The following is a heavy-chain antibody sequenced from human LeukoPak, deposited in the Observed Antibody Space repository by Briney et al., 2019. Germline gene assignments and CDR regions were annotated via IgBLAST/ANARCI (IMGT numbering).Heavy chain of an antibody. J-gene: IGHJ4*02. D-gene: IGHD7-27*01. CDR2: IRNDGSDK. V-gene: IGHV3-30*02. CDR1: GFTFRKYG. Sequence: GGSLRLSCAASGFTFRKYGMHGGRQAPGKGLGWVALIRNDGSDKYYADSVKGRFTISRDSPKNTLYVQMNSLRAEDTAVYYCAKDFNWGFDYWGQGILVTVSS. CDR3: AKDFNWGFDY.